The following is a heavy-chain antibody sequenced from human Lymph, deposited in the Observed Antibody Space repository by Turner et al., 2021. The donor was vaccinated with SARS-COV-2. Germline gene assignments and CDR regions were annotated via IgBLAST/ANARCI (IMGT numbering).Heavy chain of an antibody. CDR1: GGSMNNNY. V-gene: IGHV4-59*01. J-gene: IGHJ5*02. Sequence: QVQLQDSGPRLCTPLETLSLTCTVPGGSMNNNYWGWIRHPPGKRLEWNGFIFYRGRTNDNPAHKSRVTITVDTNENQFSLKLTSVTAADTAIYYCARQTVNNWVDPWGQGTLVTVSS. CDR3: ARQTVNNWVDP. D-gene: IGHD2-21*02. CDR2: IFYRGRT.